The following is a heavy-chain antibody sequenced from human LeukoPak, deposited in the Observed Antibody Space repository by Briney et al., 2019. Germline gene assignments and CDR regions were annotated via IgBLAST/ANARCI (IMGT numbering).Heavy chain of an antibody. CDR3: ASPGATDAFDI. V-gene: IGHV3-74*01. J-gene: IGHJ3*02. Sequence: GGSLRLSCAASGFTFSSYWMHWVRQAPGKGLVWVSRINSDGSSTSYADSVKGRFTISRDNAKNTLYLQMNSLRAEDTAVYYCASPGATDAFDIWGQGKMVTVSS. CDR2: INSDGSST. CDR1: GFTFSSYW. D-gene: IGHD1-26*01.